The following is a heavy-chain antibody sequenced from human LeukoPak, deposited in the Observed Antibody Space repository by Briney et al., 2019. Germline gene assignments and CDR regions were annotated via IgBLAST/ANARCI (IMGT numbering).Heavy chain of an antibody. CDR3: ARDSFGVVDSDAFDI. V-gene: IGHV4-30-4*01. CDR2: IYYSGST. J-gene: IGHJ3*02. Sequence: PSETLSLTCTVSGGSISSGDYYWSWIRQPPGKGLEWIGYIYYSGSTYYNPSLKSRVTISVDTSKNQFSLKLSSVTAADTAVYYCARDSFGVVDSDAFDIWGQGTMVTVSS. D-gene: IGHD3-3*01. CDR1: GGSISSGDYY.